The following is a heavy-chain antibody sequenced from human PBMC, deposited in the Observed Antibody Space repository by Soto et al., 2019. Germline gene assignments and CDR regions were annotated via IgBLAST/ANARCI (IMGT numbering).Heavy chain of an antibody. CDR3: ARGSRGGNADSFDP. V-gene: IGHV1-3*01. CDR1: GYTFTSYA. CDR2: INAGNGNT. J-gene: IGHJ5*02. Sequence: QVQLVQSGAEVKKPGASVKVSCKASGYTFTSYAMHWVRQAPGQRLEWMGWINAGNGNTKYSQQFQGRVTITRDTPASLAYTELRSLRSQDTAVYYCARGSRGGNADSFDPRGQGTLVTVAS. D-gene: IGHD2-15*01.